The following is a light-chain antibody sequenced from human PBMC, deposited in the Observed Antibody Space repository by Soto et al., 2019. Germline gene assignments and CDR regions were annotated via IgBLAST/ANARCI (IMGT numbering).Light chain of an antibody. CDR3: LQDSDYPWA. J-gene: IGKJ1*01. Sequence: AIQMTQSPSSLSASVGDRVTIACRASQGIGNDLGWYQQKPGKGPKLLIYAASSLQSGVPSRFSGSGSGTDFTLTISSLQPEDFATYYCLQDSDYPWAFGPGTKVEVK. CDR2: AAS. CDR1: QGIGND. V-gene: IGKV1-6*01.